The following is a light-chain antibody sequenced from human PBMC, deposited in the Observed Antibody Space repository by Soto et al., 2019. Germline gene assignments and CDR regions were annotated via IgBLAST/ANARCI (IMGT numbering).Light chain of an antibody. J-gene: IGLJ1*01. CDR1: SSDVGGYNF. V-gene: IGLV2-8*01. Sequence: QSVLTQPPSASGSPGQSVTISCTGTSSDVGGYNFVSWYQQYPGKVPKLMVYEVNKRPSGVPDRFSGSKSGNTASLTVSGLQAEDEDDYYCTSYAGGNNVFGTGTKVTVL. CDR3: TSYAGGNNV. CDR2: EVN.